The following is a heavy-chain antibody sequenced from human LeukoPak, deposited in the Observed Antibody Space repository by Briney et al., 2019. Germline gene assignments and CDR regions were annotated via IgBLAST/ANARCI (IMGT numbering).Heavy chain of an antibody. D-gene: IGHD3-10*01. Sequence: SETLSLTCTVSGGSISSYYWSWIRQPAGKGLEWIGRIYTSGSTNYNPSLKSRVTMSVDTSKNQFSLKLSSVTAADMAVYYCARLTMVRGVMTPYGWFDPWGQGTLVTVSS. CDR1: GGSISSYY. J-gene: IGHJ5*02. V-gene: IGHV4-4*07. CDR3: ARLTMVRGVMTPYGWFDP. CDR2: IYTSGST.